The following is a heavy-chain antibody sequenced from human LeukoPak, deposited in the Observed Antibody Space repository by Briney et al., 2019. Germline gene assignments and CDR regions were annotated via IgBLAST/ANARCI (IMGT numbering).Heavy chain of an antibody. CDR1: GYTFTSYH. V-gene: IGHV1-2*02. J-gene: IGHJ4*02. CDR2: IQSDSGDT. Sequence: GASVKVSCKTTGYTFTSYHLHWVRQAPGQGLEWMAWIQSDSGDTNYAQKFQGRVTVTRDKFTRTSYIEVDRLSSDDTAVYYCARDLTGDLYTFFDYWGQGTLVTVSS. D-gene: IGHD3-16*02. CDR3: ARDLTGDLYTFFDY.